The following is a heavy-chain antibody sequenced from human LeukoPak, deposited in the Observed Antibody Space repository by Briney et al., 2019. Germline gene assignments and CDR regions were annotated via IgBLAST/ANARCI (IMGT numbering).Heavy chain of an antibody. CDR3: AKDRRGSSSFDFDY. Sequence: GGSLRLSCAASGFTFDDYAMHWVRQAPGKGLEWVSGISWNSGSIGYADSVKGRFTISRDNAKNSLYLQMNSLRAEDMASYYCAKDRRGSSSFDFDYWGQGTLVTVSS. V-gene: IGHV3-9*03. CDR2: ISWNSGSI. J-gene: IGHJ4*02. D-gene: IGHD6-13*01. CDR1: GFTFDDYA.